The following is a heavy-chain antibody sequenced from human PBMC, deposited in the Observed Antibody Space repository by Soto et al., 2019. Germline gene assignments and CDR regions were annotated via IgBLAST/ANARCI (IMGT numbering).Heavy chain of an antibody. V-gene: IGHV3-30*18. CDR3: AKDQITMVRGVISYYYGMDV. J-gene: IGHJ6*02. Sequence: GGSLRLSCAASGFTFSSYGMHWVRQAPGKGLEWVAVISYDGSNKYYADSVKGRFTISRDNSKNTLYLQMNSLRAEDTAVYYCAKDQITMVRGVISYYYGMDVWGQGTTVTVSS. D-gene: IGHD3-10*01. CDR1: GFTFSSYG. CDR2: ISYDGSNK.